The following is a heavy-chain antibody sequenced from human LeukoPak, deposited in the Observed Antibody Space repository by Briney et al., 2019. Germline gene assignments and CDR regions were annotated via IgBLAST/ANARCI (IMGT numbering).Heavy chain of an antibody. CDR3: ARRPTGDPKFDY. D-gene: IGHD7-27*01. V-gene: IGHV4-59*08. CDR1: GGSISNYF. CDR2: IYSRGST. J-gene: IGHJ4*02. Sequence: SETLSLTCSVSGGSISNYFWTWIRQPPGKGLEWIGYIYSRGSTYYNPSLKSRVTISVDTSKNRFSLKLSTVTAADTAVYYCARRPTGDPKFDYWGQGTLVTVSS.